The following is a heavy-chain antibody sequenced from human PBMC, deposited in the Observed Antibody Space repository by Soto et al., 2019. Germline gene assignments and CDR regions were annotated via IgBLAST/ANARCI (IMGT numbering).Heavy chain of an antibody. CDR2: ISSGGDKK. D-gene: IGHD3-10*01. Sequence: QVQLVESGGGVVQPGGSLRLSCAASGFTFSIFGVHWVRQAPGKGLEWVAVISSGGDKKYYVDSVKGRFTISRDNSKSTLYLQMSSLRAEDTAVYYCARVDYGSGVWGGMDVWGQGTTVTVSS. J-gene: IGHJ6*02. CDR1: GFTFSIFG. CDR3: ARVDYGSGVWGGMDV. V-gene: IGHV3-30*03.